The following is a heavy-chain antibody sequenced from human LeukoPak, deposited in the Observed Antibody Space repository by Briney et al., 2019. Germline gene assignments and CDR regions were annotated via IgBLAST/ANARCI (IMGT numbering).Heavy chain of an antibody. V-gene: IGHV4-59*01. CDR1: GGSINCYY. Sequence: KPSGTLSLTCSVSGGSINCYYWRGIRQPPREGQERIGDIYYCGGTNYNPSLKSRVTISVVTSKNQFSLKLSSVTAADTAVYYCARVLFLGYCSSTSCYDDAFDLWGQGTMVTVSS. CDR2: IYYCGGT. D-gene: IGHD2-2*01. CDR3: ARVLFLGYCSSTSCYDDAFDL. J-gene: IGHJ3*01.